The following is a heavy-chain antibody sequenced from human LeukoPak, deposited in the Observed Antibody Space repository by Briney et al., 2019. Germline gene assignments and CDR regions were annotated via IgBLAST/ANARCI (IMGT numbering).Heavy chain of an antibody. CDR1: GYTFTGYY. Sequence: GASVNLSRNASGYTFTGYYIYWVRQAPGQGLELMGRINPNSGGTNYAQKFQGRDTMTRETSISTAYMELSRLRSDATAVYCCARIDYDCWSCSPFCWGQRTLVTVS. CDR2: INPNSGGT. V-gene: IGHV1-2*06. J-gene: IGHJ4*02. D-gene: IGHD3-3*01. CDR3: ARIDYDCWSCSPFC.